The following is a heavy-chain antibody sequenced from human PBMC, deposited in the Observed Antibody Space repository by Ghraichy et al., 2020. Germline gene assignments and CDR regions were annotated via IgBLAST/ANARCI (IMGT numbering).Heavy chain of an antibody. CDR2: IKNKFNGYTT. CDR1: GYTFSDHY. Sequence: GGSLRLSCAAAGYTFSDHYMDWVRQAPGTGLEWVARIKNKFNGYTTEYAASVQGRFTISRDDSQNSLYLQMNSLKTEDTAVYYCARAAYSHGLDVWGQGTSFTVSS. D-gene: IGHD2-21*01. J-gene: IGHJ6*02. V-gene: IGHV3-72*01. CDR3: ARAAYSHGLDV.